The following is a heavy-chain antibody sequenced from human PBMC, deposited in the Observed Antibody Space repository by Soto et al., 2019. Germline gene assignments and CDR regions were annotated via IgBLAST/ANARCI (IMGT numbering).Heavy chain of an antibody. V-gene: IGHV3-23*01. CDR3: AKDRERDAWYEDY. Sequence: GGSLRPSCVASGFSFSSYAMSWFRQAPGKGLEWVSVISGSDGSTYYADSVKGRFTISRDNSKNTLYLQMNSLRAEDTAVYYCAKDRERDAWYEDYWGQGTLVTVSS. J-gene: IGHJ4*02. CDR1: GFSFSSYA. CDR2: ISGSDGST. D-gene: IGHD6-13*01.